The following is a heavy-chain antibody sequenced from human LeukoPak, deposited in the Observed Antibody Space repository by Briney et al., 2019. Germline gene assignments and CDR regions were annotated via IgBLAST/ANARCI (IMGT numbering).Heavy chain of an antibody. CDR3: ARDDNFQFDS. J-gene: IGHJ4*02. Sequence: GASVTVSCKASGYTFTAYYLHWVRQAPGQGLEWMGWINPNTGVINYAPKFQGRVTMTRDTSITTAYMELSRLRSDDTAMYYCARDDNFQFDSWGQGTLVSVPS. CDR2: INPNTGVI. CDR1: GYTFTAYY. D-gene: IGHD1-1*01. V-gene: IGHV1-2*02.